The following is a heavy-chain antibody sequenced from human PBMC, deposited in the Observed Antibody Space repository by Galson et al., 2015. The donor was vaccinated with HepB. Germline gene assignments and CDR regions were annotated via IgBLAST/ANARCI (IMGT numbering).Heavy chain of an antibody. CDR3: ARVSYYNYGMDV. CDR2: IYYSGST. CDR1: GGSISSSSDY. V-gene: IGHV4-39*01. Sequence: ETLSLTCTVSGGSISSSSDYWGWIRQPPGKGLEWIGRIYYSGSTYYNPFLKSRVTISVDTSKNQFSLKVSSVTAADTAVYYCARVSYYNYGMDVWGQGTTVTVSS. J-gene: IGHJ6*02.